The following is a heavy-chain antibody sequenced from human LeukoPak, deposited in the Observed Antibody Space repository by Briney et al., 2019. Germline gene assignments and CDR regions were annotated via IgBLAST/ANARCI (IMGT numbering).Heavy chain of an antibody. CDR3: ARDFDGDYGPAYCFDY. D-gene: IGHD4-17*01. J-gene: IGHJ4*02. CDR2: ISSSGSTI. V-gene: IGHV3-11*01. CDR1: GFTFSVYY. Sequence: GGPLSLSCTASGFTFSVYYMSWIRQSPGKGLEWVSYISSSGSTIYYADSVKGRFTISRDNAKNSLYLQMNSLRAEDTAVYYCARDFDGDYGPAYCFDYWGQGTLVTVSS.